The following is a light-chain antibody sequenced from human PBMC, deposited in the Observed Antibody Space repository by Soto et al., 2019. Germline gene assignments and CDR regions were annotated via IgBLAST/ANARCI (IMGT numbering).Light chain of an antibody. Sequence: DIEMTQSPSSLSASVGDRVIMTCRASEDINIYLNWYRQEPGKAPNLLISAASTLQSGVPSRFSGSGSGTDFTLTISSLQPEDFATYYCQQSYSTPITFGQGTRLEIK. CDR1: EDINIY. CDR3: QQSYSTPIT. V-gene: IGKV1-39*01. CDR2: AAS. J-gene: IGKJ5*01.